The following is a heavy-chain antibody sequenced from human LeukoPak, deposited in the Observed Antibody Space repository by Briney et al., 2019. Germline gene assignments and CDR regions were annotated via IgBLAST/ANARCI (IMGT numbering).Heavy chain of an antibody. D-gene: IGHD2-21*02. Sequence: GASLRLSCAASGLTFRNPWMNPVRQTPGKGLVCVSRINTDGRTTSYADSVKGRFTISRDNAKNTLYLQMNSLRAEDTAVYYCARAEGYCGSDCYSPFGDWGQGTLVTVSS. CDR3: ARAEGYCGSDCYSPFGD. J-gene: IGHJ4*02. CDR1: GLTFRNPW. V-gene: IGHV3-74*01. CDR2: INTDGRTT.